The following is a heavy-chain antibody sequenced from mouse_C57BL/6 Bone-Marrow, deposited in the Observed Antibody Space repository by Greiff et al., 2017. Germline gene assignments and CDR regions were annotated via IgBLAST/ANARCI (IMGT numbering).Heavy chain of an antibody. Sequence: QVQLKQPGAELVKPGASVKLSCKASGYTFTSYWMHGVKQRLGRGLVGIGRIDPNCGGTKYKEKFKSKATLTVDKPSSTAYMQHSSLTSEDSAVYYCARADEYDPLYWGQGTTLTVSS. V-gene: IGHV1-72*01. CDR1: GYTFTSYW. CDR3: ARADEYDPLY. CDR2: IDPNCGGT. J-gene: IGHJ2*01. D-gene: IGHD2-4*01.